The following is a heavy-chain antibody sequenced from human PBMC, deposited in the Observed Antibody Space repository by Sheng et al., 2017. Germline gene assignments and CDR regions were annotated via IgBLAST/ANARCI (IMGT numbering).Heavy chain of an antibody. CDR2: ISVFNGNA. J-gene: IGHJ5*02. Sequence: IHLVQSGPEVKKPGASVKVSCKPSQETFTTFGITWVRQAPGQGLEWMGWISVFNGNAHYAQKFQGRVTMTTDKSASIAYMELRNLRSDDTAIYFCATLDPMEWGWLDPWGQGTLVSVSS. CDR3: ATLDPMEWGWLDP. CDR1: QETFTTFG. D-gene: IGHD3-3*01. V-gene: IGHV1-18*01.